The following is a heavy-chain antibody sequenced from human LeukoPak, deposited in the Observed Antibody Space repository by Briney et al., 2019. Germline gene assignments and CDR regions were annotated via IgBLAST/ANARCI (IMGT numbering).Heavy chain of an antibody. J-gene: IGHJ4*02. Sequence: AGGSLRLSCAASGFTFTSYVMSWVRQAPGKGLEWVSSISARGDNAFYADSVRGRFTVSRGNSKNTLSLQLNSLRAEDTAIYYCVKGGSVGATTYFDYWGQGTLVTVSS. D-gene: IGHD1-26*01. CDR2: ISARGDNA. CDR1: GFTFTSYV. V-gene: IGHV3-23*01. CDR3: VKGGSVGATTYFDY.